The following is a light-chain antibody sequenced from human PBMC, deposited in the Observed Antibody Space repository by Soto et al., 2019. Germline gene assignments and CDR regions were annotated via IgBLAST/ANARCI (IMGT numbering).Light chain of an antibody. CDR1: SSDVGAYKY. CDR2: EVT. Sequence: QSALTQPPSASGSPGQSVTISCTGTSSDVGAYKYVSWYQQYPGKAPKLMIYEVTKRPSGVPDRFSGSKSGNTASLTVSGLQAEDEGDYHCTSYVGNDIWVFGGGTKVTVL. V-gene: IGLV2-8*01. J-gene: IGLJ3*02. CDR3: TSYVGNDIWV.